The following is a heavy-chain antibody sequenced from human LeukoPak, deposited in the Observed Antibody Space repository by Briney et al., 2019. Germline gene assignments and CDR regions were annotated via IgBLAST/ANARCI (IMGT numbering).Heavy chain of an antibody. Sequence: ASVKVSCKASGYTFTSYGISWVRQAPGQGLEWMGWISADNGNTNYAQKLQGRVTMTTDTSTSTAYMELRRLRSEDTAIYYCARDNSVADNAWWFDPWGQGTLVTVSS. CDR2: ISADNGNT. CDR3: ARDNSVADNAWWFDP. D-gene: IGHD4-23*01. V-gene: IGHV1-18*01. CDR1: GYTFTSYG. J-gene: IGHJ5*02.